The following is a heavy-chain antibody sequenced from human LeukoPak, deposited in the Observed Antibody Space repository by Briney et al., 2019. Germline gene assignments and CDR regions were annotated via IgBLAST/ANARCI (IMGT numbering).Heavy chain of an antibody. CDR3: ARDRDGYNLDAFDI. D-gene: IGHD5-24*01. Sequence: SETLSLTCTVSGGSISVGTYYWSWIRQPPGKGLEWIGYIYYSGSTYYHPSLKSRVSISVDTSKNQCSLKRSSVTAAETAVYYCARDRDGYNLDAFDIWGQGTMVTVSS. V-gene: IGHV4-30-4*08. CDR1: GGSISVGTYY. J-gene: IGHJ3*02. CDR2: IYYSGST.